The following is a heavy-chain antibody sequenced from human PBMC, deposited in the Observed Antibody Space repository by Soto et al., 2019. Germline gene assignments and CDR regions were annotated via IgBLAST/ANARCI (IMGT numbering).Heavy chain of an antibody. J-gene: IGHJ6*02. D-gene: IGHD3-10*01. Sequence: GGSLRLSCAASGFTFSEYGIRWVRQAPGKGLEWVAITSYDGRHTSYVDSVKGRFTISRDNSGNTAFLEMNRLRVEDTAVYYCAKTRNSVINYNYYDNMDVWGQGTTVTVSS. CDR1: GFTFSEYG. CDR2: TSYDGRHT. V-gene: IGHV3-30*18. CDR3: AKTRNSVINYNYYDNMDV.